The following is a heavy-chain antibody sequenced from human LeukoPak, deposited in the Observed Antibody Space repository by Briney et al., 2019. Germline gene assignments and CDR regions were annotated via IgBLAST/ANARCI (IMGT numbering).Heavy chain of an antibody. Sequence: SETLSLTCAVYGGSLSGYYWSWIRQSPGKGLEWIGEINHSGGTNYNPYLKSRVTISIYTSKNQFSQKLSSVTAADTAMYYCAKSERRYSSALGSWGQGTLVTVSS. CDR3: AKSERRYSSALGS. D-gene: IGHD6-19*01. J-gene: IGHJ4*02. V-gene: IGHV4-34*01. CDR1: GGSLSGYY. CDR2: INHSGGT.